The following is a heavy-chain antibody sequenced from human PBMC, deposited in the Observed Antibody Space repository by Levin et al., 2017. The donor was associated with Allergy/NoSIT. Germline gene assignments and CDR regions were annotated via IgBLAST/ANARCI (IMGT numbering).Heavy chain of an antibody. CDR3: ARDWGSYYGTGSWGGMDV. Sequence: PGGSLRLSCAASGFTFGSFGMHWVRQAPGKGLAWVAVMWYDESNKYYADSVKGRFTISRDNSKNTLYLQMDSLKAEDTAVYYCARDWGSYYGTGSWGGMDVWGQGTTVTVSS. V-gene: IGHV3-33*01. CDR2: MWYDESNK. CDR1: GFTFGSFG. J-gene: IGHJ6*02. D-gene: IGHD3-10*01.